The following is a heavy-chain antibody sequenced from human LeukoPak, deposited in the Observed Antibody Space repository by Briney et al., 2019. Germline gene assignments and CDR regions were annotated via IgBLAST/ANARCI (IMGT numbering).Heavy chain of an antibody. V-gene: IGHV1-18*01. CDR2: ISAYNGNT. J-gene: IGHJ5*02. D-gene: IGHD6-13*01. CDR1: GGTFSSYA. CDR3: ARGRSSSWYEIGGCEFDP. Sequence: ASMKVSCKASGGTFSSYAISRVRQAPGQGLKWMGWISAYNGNTNYAQKLQGRVTMTTDTSTSTAYMELRSLRSDDTAVYYCARGRSSSWYEIGGCEFDPWGQGTLVTVSS.